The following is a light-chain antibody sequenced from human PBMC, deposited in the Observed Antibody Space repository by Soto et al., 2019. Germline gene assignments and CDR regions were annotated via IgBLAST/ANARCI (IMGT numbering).Light chain of an antibody. J-gene: IGKJ2*01. CDR1: QSVSSTY. CDR3: QQYGSTPPT. CDR2: GVS. Sequence: EIVLTQSPGTLSLSPGERATLSCRASQSVSSTYLAWYQRKPGQAPRLLIYGVSNRATGIPDRFSGSGSGTDVTLTISRLEPEDFAVYYCQQYGSTPPTFGQGTKLEIK. V-gene: IGKV3-20*01.